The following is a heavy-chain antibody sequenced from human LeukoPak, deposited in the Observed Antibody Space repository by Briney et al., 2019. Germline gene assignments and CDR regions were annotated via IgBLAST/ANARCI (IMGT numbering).Heavy chain of an antibody. V-gene: IGHV3-7*01. CDR2: IKQDGSEK. J-gene: IGHJ4*02. CDR1: GFTFSSYE. Sequence: GGSLRLSCAASGFTFSSYEMNWVRQAPGKGLEWVANIKQDGSEKYYVDSVKGRFTISRDNAKNSLYLQMNSLRAEDTAVYYCASMYGSGSNYFDYWGQGTLVTVSS. CDR3: ASMYGSGSNYFDY. D-gene: IGHD3-10*01.